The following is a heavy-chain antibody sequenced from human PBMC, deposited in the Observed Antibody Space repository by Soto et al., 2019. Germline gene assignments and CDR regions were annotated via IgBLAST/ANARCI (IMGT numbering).Heavy chain of an antibody. CDR2: IDPSDSYT. Sequence: GGVLKMFCKGSGYNFTNQWLSLVGHMPGKSLEWMGRIDPSDSYTNYSPSFQGHVPISADKSISTAYLQWSSLKASDTAMYYCAITWDPTYYDILTGYSNDYWGQGTLVTGSS. V-gene: IGHV5-10-1*01. CDR3: AITWDPTYYDILTGYSNDY. D-gene: IGHD3-9*01. CDR1: GYNFTNQW. J-gene: IGHJ4*02.